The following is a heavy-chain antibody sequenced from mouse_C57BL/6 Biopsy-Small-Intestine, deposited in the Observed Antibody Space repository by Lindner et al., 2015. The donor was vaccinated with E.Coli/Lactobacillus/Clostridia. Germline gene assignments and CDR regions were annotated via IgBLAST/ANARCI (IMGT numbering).Heavy chain of an antibody. CDR2: INAYNDNT. J-gene: IGHJ4*01. D-gene: IGHD2-12*01. CDR3: AREGPGYSGYIFEY. CDR1: GNSLSNYV. Sequence: SVKVSCKASGNSLSNYVITWGRQAPRQGLEWMGWINAYNDNTNYAQKFQGRVIMTRDTSTNTAYMELRSLRSEDTAMYFCAREGPGYSGYIFEYWGQGTPVTVSS. V-gene: IGHV1-79*01.